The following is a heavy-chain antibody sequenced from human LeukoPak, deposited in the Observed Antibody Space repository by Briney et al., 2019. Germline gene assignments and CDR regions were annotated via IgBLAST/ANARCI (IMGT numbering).Heavy chain of an antibody. CDR2: ISSRSRTI. V-gene: IGHV3-48*01. Sequence: GGSLRLSCAASGFTFSSYSMNWVRQAPGKGLEWVSYISSRSRTIYYADSVKGRFTISRDNAKNTLYLQMNSLRAEDTAVYYCGKDITIGVYWGQGTLVTVSS. J-gene: IGHJ4*02. CDR1: GFTFSSYS. CDR3: GKDITIGVY. D-gene: IGHD3-10*01.